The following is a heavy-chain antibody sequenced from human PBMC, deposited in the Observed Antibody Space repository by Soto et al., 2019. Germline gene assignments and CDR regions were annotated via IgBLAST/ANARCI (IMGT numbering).Heavy chain of an antibody. CDR2: VYYSGSV. Sequence: SETLSLTCTVSGDSIRPYYWTWIRQPPGKGLEWIVYVYYSGSVNYKSSLKSRVTMSVDTSKNQFSLRLNSVTAADTAVYYCARVTYDSFTAYSYYFDYWGRGTLVTVSS. D-gene: IGHD3-9*01. CDR1: GDSIRPYY. J-gene: IGHJ4*02. V-gene: IGHV4-59*01. CDR3: ARVTYDSFTAYSYYFDY.